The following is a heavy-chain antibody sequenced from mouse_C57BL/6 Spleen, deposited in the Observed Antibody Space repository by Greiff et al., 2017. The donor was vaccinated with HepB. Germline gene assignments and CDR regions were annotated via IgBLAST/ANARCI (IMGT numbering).Heavy chain of an antibody. CDR2: IYPRDGST. J-gene: IGHJ3*01. D-gene: IGHD2-1*01. CDR1: GYTFTDHT. Sequence: VQLQQSDAELVKPGASVKISCKVSGYTFTDHTIHWMKQRPEQGLEWIGYIYPRDGSTKYNEKFKGKATVTADKSSSTAYMQLNSLTSEDSAVYFCARRPYGTSPWFADWGQGTLVTVSA. V-gene: IGHV1-78*01. CDR3: ARRPYGTSPWFAD.